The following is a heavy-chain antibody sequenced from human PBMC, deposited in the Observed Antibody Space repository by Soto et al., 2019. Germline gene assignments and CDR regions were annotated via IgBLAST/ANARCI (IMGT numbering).Heavy chain of an antibody. Sequence: QVQLVESGGGVVQPGRSLRLSCAASGFTFSSYGMHWVRQAPGKGLEWVAVIWYDGTNKYYADSVKGRFTISRDNSKNTLYLQMNSLRAEDTAVYYCAKSITPRPNYFDYLGQGTLVTVSS. D-gene: IGHD3-10*01. CDR1: GFTFSSYG. V-gene: IGHV3-33*06. CDR3: AKSITPRPNYFDY. J-gene: IGHJ4*02. CDR2: IWYDGTNK.